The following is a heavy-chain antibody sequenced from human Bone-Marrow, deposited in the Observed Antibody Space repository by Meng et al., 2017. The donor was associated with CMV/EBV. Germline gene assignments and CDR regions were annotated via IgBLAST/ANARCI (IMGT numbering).Heavy chain of an antibody. Sequence: GGSLRLSCAASGVTVSNNYMIWVRQAPGKGLEWVAVISYDGSNKYYADSVKGRFTISRDNAQDSLYLQMDSLTVEDTAVYYCATFNGWSFFFDYWGQGALVTVSS. CDR2: ISYDGSNK. CDR1: GVTVSNNY. CDR3: ATFNGWSFFFDY. D-gene: IGHD1-26*01. J-gene: IGHJ4*02. V-gene: IGHV3-30-3*01.